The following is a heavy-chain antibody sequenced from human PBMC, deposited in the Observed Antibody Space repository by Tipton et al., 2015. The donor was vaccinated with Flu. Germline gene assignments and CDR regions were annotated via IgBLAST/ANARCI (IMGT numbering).Heavy chain of an antibody. CDR2: ISGSGGST. CDR3: AKDQSPLDYGSGSHRVYYMDV. D-gene: IGHD3-10*01. V-gene: IGHV3-23*01. CDR1: GFTFSSYA. J-gene: IGHJ6*03. Sequence: SLRLSCAASGFTFSSYAMSWVRQAPGKGLEWVSAISGSGGSTYYADSVKGRFTISRDNSKNTLYLQMNSLRAEDTAVYYCAKDQSPLDYGSGSHRVYYMDVWGKGTTVTVSS.